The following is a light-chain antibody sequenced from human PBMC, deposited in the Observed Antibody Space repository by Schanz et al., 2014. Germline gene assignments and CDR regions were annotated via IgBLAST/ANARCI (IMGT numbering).Light chain of an antibody. V-gene: IGKV1-39*01. Sequence: DIQMTQSPSSLSASVGDRVTITCRASQSLSKYLNWYQQKPGTAPKLLIYAASTLQSGVPSRFSGSGSGTEFTLTISDLQPEDFATYYCQQTYNAPRSTFGHGTRL. J-gene: IGKJ2*01. CDR3: QQTYNAPRST. CDR1: QSLSKY. CDR2: AAS.